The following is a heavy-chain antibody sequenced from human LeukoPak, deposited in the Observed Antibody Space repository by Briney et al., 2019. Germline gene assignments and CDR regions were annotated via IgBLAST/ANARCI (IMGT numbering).Heavy chain of an antibody. J-gene: IGHJ5*02. Sequence: ASVKVSCKTSGGTFNNSAISWVRQAPGQGLEWLGGIMPLFGTAGYAQKFQGRVTITKDESTRTVYLELTSLTSDDTAVYYCARDVHGDYGSGWFDPWGQGTLVSVSS. V-gene: IGHV1-69*05. CDR3: ARDVHGDYGSGWFDP. CDR1: GGTFNNSA. CDR2: IMPLFGTA. D-gene: IGHD4-17*01.